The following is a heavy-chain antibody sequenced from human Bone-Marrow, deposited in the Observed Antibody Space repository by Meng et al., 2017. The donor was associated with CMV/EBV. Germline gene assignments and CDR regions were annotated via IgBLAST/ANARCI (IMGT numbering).Heavy chain of an antibody. CDR1: GFTSSSYS. V-gene: IGHV3-21*01. J-gene: IGHJ4*02. Sequence: GESLKISCAASGFTSSSYSMNWVRQAPGKGLEWVSSISSSSSYIYYADSVKGRFTISRDNAKNSLYLQMNSLRAEDTAVYYCARGAPIVVVPAATPFFFDYWGQGTLVTVSS. D-gene: IGHD2-2*01. CDR2: ISSSSSYI. CDR3: ARGAPIVVVPAATPFFFDY.